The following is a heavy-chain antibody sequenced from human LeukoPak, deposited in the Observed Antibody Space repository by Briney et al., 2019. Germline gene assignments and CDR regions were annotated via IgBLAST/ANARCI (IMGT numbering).Heavy chain of an antibody. V-gene: IGHV1-2*06. CDR3: VRGAAGAMGGY. J-gene: IGHJ4*02. CDR1: GYTFTAYY. Sequence: ASVNVSRTASGYTFTAYYIHWVRQAPGQGLEWMGRINPNSGDTNYVQKFQGRVTMTRDTSINTAYMELSSLRSDDTAVYYCVRGAAGAMGGYWGQGTLVTVSS. CDR2: INPNSGDT. D-gene: IGHD3-16*01.